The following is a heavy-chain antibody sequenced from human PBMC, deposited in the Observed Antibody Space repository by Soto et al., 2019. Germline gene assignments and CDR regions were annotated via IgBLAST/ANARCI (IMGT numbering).Heavy chain of an antibody. V-gene: IGHV3-30-3*01. CDR2: ISYDGSNK. J-gene: IGHJ4*02. Sequence: QVQLVESGGGVVQPGRSLRLSCAASGFTFSSYAMHWVRQAPGKGLEWGAVISYDGSNKYYADSVKGRLTISRDNSKNTLDLQMSSRRAEETAVYYCARDQTLIAVAGTGEPPVPFEYWCQGTLVTVSS. D-gene: IGHD6-19*01. CDR3: ARDQTLIAVAGTGEPPVPFEY. CDR1: GFTFSSYA.